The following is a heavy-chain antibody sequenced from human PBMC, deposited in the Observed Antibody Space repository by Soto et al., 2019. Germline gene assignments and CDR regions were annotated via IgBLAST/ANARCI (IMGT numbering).Heavy chain of an antibody. Sequence: GESLKISCKGSGYSFTSYWIGWVRQMPGKGLEWMGIIYPGDSDTRYSPSFQGQVTISADKSISTAYLQWSSLKASDTAMYYCATYYYDSSGYYAFDIWGQGTMVTVSS. CDR1: GYSFTSYW. CDR3: ATYYYDSSGYYAFDI. D-gene: IGHD3-22*01. CDR2: IYPGDSDT. J-gene: IGHJ3*02. V-gene: IGHV5-51*01.